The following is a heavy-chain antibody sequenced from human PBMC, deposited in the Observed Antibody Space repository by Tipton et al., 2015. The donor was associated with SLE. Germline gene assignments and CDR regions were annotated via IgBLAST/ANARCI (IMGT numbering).Heavy chain of an antibody. D-gene: IGHD6-19*01. Sequence: TLSLTCAVYGESFSGYYWSWIRQPPGKGLEWIGYIYYSGSTNYNPSLKSRVTISVDTSKNQFSLKLSSVTAADTAVYYCARSIAVAGTGFDYWGQGTPVTVSS. V-gene: IGHV4-59*01. CDR2: IYYSGST. J-gene: IGHJ4*02. CDR1: GESFSGYY. CDR3: ARSIAVAGTGFDY.